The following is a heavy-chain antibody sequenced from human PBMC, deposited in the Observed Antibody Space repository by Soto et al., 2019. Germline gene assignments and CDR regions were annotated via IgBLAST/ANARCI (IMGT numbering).Heavy chain of an antibody. CDR1: GYSFTSYW. J-gene: IGHJ5*02. CDR2: IYPGDSDT. D-gene: IGHD2-8*01. V-gene: IGHV5-51*01. CDR3: ARGLYWMYGLCSMGGPWFDP. Sequence: PVDSLKISCKGSGYSFTSYWIGWVRQMPGKGLEWMGIIYPGDSDTRYSPSFQGQVTISADKSISTAYLQWSSLKASDTAMYYCARGLYWMYGLCSMGGPWFDPWGKGTLGT.